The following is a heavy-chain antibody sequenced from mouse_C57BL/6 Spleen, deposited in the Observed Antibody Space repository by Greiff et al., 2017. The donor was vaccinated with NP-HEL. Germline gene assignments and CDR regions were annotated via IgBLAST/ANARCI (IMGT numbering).Heavy chain of an antibody. CDR1: GFNIKDYY. J-gene: IGHJ3*01. V-gene: IGHV14-1*01. Sequence: VQLQQSGAELVRPGASVKLSCTASGFNIKDYYMHWVKQRPEQGLEWIGRIDPEDGDTEYAPKFQGKATMTADTSSNTAYLQLSSLTSEDTAVYYCTEIYYGNYAFAYWGQGTLVTVSA. CDR3: TEIYYGNYAFAY. D-gene: IGHD2-1*01. CDR2: IDPEDGDT.